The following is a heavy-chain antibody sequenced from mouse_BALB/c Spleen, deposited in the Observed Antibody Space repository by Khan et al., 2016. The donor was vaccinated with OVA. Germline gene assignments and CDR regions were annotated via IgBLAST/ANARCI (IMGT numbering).Heavy chain of an antibody. CDR1: GFSLTGYG. D-gene: IGHD2-4*01. J-gene: IGHJ4*01. V-gene: IGHV2-6-7*01. Sequence: QVQLKQSGPGLVAPSQSLSITCTVSGFSLTGYGVNWVRQPPGKGLEWLGMIWGDGSTNYNSALKSRLSISKDNSKSQVFLKIHSLHTDDTARYYCAREIDYDYAYYYAMDYWGQGTSVTVSS. CDR3: AREIDYDYAYYYAMDY. CDR2: IWGDGST.